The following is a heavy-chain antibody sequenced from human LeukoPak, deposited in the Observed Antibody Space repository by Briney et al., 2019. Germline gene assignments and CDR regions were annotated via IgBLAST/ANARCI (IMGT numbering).Heavy chain of an antibody. CDR2: IWYDGSNK. J-gene: IGHJ5*02. V-gene: IGHV3-33*01. D-gene: IGHD6-19*01. CDR1: GFTFSSYG. CDR3: ARDLAGTRGFDP. Sequence: GGSLRLSCAASGFTFSSYGMHWVRQAPGKGLEWVAVIWYDGSNKYYADSVKGRFTSSRDNSKNTLYLQMNSLRAEDAAVYYCARDLAGTRGFDPWGQGTLVTVSS.